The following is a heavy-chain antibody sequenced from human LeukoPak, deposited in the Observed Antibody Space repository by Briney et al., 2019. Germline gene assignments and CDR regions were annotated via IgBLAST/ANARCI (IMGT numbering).Heavy chain of an antibody. CDR2: ISYDGSNK. CDR3: ARAWWELQS. Sequence: GRSLGLSCAASGFTFSSYAMHWVRQAPGKGLEWVAVISYDGSNKYYADSVKGRFTISRDNSKNTLYLQMNSLRAEDTAVYYCARAWWELQSWGQGTLVTVSS. J-gene: IGHJ4*02. V-gene: IGHV3-30-3*01. D-gene: IGHD1-26*01. CDR1: GFTFSSYA.